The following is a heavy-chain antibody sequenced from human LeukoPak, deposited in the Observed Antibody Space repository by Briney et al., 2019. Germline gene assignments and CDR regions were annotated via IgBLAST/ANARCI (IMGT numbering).Heavy chain of an antibody. V-gene: IGHV3-9*01. CDR1: GFTFDDYA. CDR2: ISWNSGSI. CDR3: AKASDSSWPYYFDY. Sequence: GGSLRLSCAASGFTFDDYAMHWVRQAPGQGLEWVSGISWNSGSIGYADSVKGRFTISRDNAKNSLYLQMNSLRAEDTALYYCAKASDSSWPYYFDYWGQGTLVTVSS. J-gene: IGHJ4*02. D-gene: IGHD6-13*01.